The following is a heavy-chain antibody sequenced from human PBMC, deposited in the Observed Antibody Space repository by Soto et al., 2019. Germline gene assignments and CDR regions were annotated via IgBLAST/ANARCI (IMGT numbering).Heavy chain of an antibody. V-gene: IGHV3-23*01. CDR2: MIGSSSTT. J-gene: IGHJ4*02. CDR3: AKNQERELPRVIDF. D-gene: IGHD1-7*01. CDR1: GLTFSNYA. Sequence: PGGSLRLSCATSGLTFSNYAMSWVRQAPGGGLEWVSSMIGSSSTTNYADSVRGRFTISRDRSKNTLYLQMSSLRAEDTALYYCAKNQERELPRVIDFWGQGTLVTVSS.